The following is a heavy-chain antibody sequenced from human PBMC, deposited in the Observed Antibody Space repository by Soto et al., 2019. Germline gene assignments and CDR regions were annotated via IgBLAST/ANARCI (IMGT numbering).Heavy chain of an antibody. Sequence: ETLSLTSSVSGDSISTTDDYWGWIRQPPGKGLEWIGNIFYSGYTYYNPSLKSRVTISVDPSKNQFSLKLSSVTAADTAVYYCARHNGPLYVGYYYDMDVWGQGTTVTVSS. D-gene: IGHD3-16*01. CDR2: IFYSGYT. J-gene: IGHJ6*02. CDR3: ARHNGPLYVGYYYDMDV. V-gene: IGHV4-39*01. CDR1: GDSISTTDDY.